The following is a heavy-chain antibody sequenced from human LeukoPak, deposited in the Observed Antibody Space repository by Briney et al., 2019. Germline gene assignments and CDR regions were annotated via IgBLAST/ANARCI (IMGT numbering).Heavy chain of an antibody. CDR1: GGSISSSSYY. CDR2: IYYSGST. V-gene: IGHV4-39*07. Sequence: SETLSLTCTVSGGSISSSSYYWGWIRQPPGKGLEWIGSIYYSGSTYYNPSLKSRVAISVDTSKNQFSLKLSSVTAADTAVHYCASVTRGYSGYDYGIDYWGQGTLVTVSS. CDR3: ASVTRGYSGYDYGIDY. D-gene: IGHD5-12*01. J-gene: IGHJ4*02.